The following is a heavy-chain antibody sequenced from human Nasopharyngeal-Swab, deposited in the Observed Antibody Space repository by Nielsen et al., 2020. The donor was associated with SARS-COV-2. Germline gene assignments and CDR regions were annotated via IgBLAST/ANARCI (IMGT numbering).Heavy chain of an antibody. J-gene: IGHJ4*02. CDR1: GLTVSNNY. Sequence: GESLKISCAASGLTVSNNYISWVRQAPGKGLEWVSLIHSDGSTYYADSVKGRFTISRDNSKNTVYLQMNSLRAEDTAVYYCAAAPSGDYGGYWGQGTLVTVSS. CDR3: AAAPSGDYGGY. D-gene: IGHD4-23*01. V-gene: IGHV3-53*01. CDR2: IHSDGST.